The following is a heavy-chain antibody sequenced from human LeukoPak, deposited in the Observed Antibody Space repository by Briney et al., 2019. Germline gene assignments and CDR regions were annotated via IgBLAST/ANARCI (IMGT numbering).Heavy chain of an antibody. CDR3: ARGVGPYGSGTFGAFDI. CDR2: ISSNGGST. D-gene: IGHD3-10*01. V-gene: IGHV3-64*01. J-gene: IGHJ3*02. Sequence: GGSLRLSCAASGFTFSSYAMHWVRQAPGKGLEYVSAISSNGGSTYYANSVKGRFTISRDNSKNTLYLQMGSLRPEDMAVYYCARGVGPYGSGTFGAFDIWGQGTMVTVSS. CDR1: GFTFSSYA.